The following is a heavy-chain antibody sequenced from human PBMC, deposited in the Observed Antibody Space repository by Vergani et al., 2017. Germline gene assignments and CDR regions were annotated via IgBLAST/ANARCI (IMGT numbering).Heavy chain of an antibody. D-gene: IGHD1-7*01. CDR1: GGSFSSYY. Sequence: QVQLQQWGAGLLKPSETLSLTCAVYGGSFSSYYWSWIRQPPGKGLEWIGEINHSGSTNYNPSLKSRVTISVDTSKNQFSLKLRSVTAADTAVYYCARGRTGTSRYYQYYYMDVWGKGTTVTVSS. CDR3: ARGRTGTSRYYQYYYMDV. V-gene: IGHV4-34*01. CDR2: INHSGST. J-gene: IGHJ6*03.